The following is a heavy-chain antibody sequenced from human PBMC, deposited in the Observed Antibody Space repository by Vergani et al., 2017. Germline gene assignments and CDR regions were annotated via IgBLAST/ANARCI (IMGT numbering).Heavy chain of an antibody. CDR1: GGSISSSSYY. CDR3: AKERYYDILTGYYKPAGMDV. Sequence: QLQLQESGPGLVKPSETLSLTCTVSGGSISSSSYYWGWIRQPPGKGLEWIGSIYYSGSTYYNPSLKSRVTISVDTSKNQFSLKLSSVTAADTAVYYCAKERYYDILTGYYKPAGMDVWGQGTTVTVSS. J-gene: IGHJ6*02. V-gene: IGHV4-39*07. D-gene: IGHD3-9*01. CDR2: IYYSGST.